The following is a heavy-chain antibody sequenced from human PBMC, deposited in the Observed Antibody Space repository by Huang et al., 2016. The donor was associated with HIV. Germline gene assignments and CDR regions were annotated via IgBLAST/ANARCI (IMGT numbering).Heavy chain of an antibody. J-gene: IGHJ6*03. V-gene: IGHV3-30-3*01. CDR3: ARDAYYDYVWGSYRKYYYYYMDV. CDR1: GFTFSSYA. Sequence: VQLVESGGGVVQPGRSLRLSCAASGFTFSSYAMHWVRQAQGKGLEWVAVISYDVSNNYYADSGKGRFTISRDNSKNTLYLQMNSLGAEDTAVYYCARDAYYDYVWGSYRKYYYYYMDVWGKGTTVTVSS. D-gene: IGHD3-16*02. CDR2: ISYDVSNN.